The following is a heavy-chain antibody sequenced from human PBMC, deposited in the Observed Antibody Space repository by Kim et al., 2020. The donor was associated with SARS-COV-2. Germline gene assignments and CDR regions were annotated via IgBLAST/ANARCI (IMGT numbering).Heavy chain of an antibody. D-gene: IGHD3-3*01. CDR3: ARAVDPWIFGVVGLGGIDP. V-gene: IGHV1-8*01. CDR1: GYTFTSYD. CDR2: MNPNSGNT. Sequence: ASVKVSCKASGYTFTSYDINWVRQATGQGLEWMGWMNPNSGNTGYAQKFQGRVTMTRNTSISTAYMELSSLRSEDTAVYYCARAVDPWIFGVVGLGGIDPWGQGTLVTVSS. J-gene: IGHJ5*02.